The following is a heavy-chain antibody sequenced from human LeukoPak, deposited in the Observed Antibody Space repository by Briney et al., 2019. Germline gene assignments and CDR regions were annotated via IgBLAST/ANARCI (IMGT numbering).Heavy chain of an antibody. J-gene: IGHJ4*02. V-gene: IGHV4-39*01. D-gene: IGHD3-22*01. Sequence: PSETLSLTCTVSGGSISSSSYYWGWLRQPPGKGLEWIGSIYYSGSTYYNPSLKSRVTISVDTSKNQFSLKLSSVTAADTAVYYCARYYYDSSGYYFFDCWGQGTLVTVSS. CDR1: GGSISSSSYY. CDR2: IYYSGST. CDR3: ARYYYDSSGYYFFDC.